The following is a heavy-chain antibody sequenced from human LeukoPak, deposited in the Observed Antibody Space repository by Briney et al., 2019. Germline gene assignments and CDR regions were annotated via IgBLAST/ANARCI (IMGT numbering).Heavy chain of an antibody. J-gene: IGHJ3*02. V-gene: IGHV4-31*11. Sequence: PSETLSLTCAVSGGSISSGDYYWRWIRQHPGKGLEWIGYIYYSGSTYYNPSLKSRLTLSVDTSKNQFSLKLRSVTSADTAVYFCARLYTSFRAFDIWVQGTMVTVSS. D-gene: IGHD6-6*01. CDR1: GGSISSGDYY. CDR2: IYYSGST. CDR3: ARLYTSFRAFDI.